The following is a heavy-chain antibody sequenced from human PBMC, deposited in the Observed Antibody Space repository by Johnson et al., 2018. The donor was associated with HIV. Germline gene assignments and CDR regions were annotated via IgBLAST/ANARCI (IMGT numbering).Heavy chain of an antibody. D-gene: IGHD5/OR15-5a*01. CDR2: IHYDGSKT. Sequence: VQLVESGGGLVQPGGSLRLSCAASGFIFRSYCLTWVRQAPGKGLVWVSRIHYDGSKTDHADSVKCRFNISRDNAKNTVYLQMNSLRAEDTAVFYCARSTRSLDAFDIWGQGTKVTVSS. J-gene: IGHJ3*02. V-gene: IGHV3-74*02. CDR3: ARSTRSLDAFDI. CDR1: GFIFRSYC.